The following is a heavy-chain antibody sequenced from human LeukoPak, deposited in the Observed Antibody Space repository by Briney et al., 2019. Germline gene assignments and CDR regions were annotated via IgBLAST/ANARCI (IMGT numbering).Heavy chain of an antibody. CDR3: ASQVVLMGPTAFDI. CDR2: ISGDGGST. Sequence: PGGSLRLSCAASGFTFDDYAMHWVRQAPGRGLEWVSLISGDGGSTYYADSVKGRFTISRDNSKNSLYLQMNSLRTEDTALYYCASQVVLMGPTAFDIWGQGTMVTVSS. J-gene: IGHJ3*02. V-gene: IGHV3-43*02. D-gene: IGHD2-8*01. CDR1: GFTFDDYA.